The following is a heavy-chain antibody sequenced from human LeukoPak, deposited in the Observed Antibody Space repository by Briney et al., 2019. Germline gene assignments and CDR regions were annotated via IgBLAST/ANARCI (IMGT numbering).Heavy chain of an antibody. CDR2: ISGSGNST. CDR3: ARGPYCSGCTCYSLGEFDP. Sequence: PGGSLRLSCAASGFTFRRYAMSWVRQAPGKGLERVSSISGSGNSTYFADSVKGRFTISRDNSKNTLYLQMNSLRAEDTAVFYCARGPYCSGCTCYSLGEFDPWGQGTLVTVSS. D-gene: IGHD2-15*01. J-gene: IGHJ5*02. V-gene: IGHV3-23*01. CDR1: GFTFRRYA.